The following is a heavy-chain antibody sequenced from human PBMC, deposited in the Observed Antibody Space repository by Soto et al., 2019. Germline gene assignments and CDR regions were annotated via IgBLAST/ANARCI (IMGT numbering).Heavy chain of an antibody. D-gene: IGHD2-15*01. J-gene: IGHJ3*02. V-gene: IGHV3-66*01. CDR3: VREPRYCSGGSCSIMGDAVDI. CDR1: GFTVTEIY. CDR2: IYNEFT. Sequence: EVQLVESGGGLVQPGGSLRLSCVASGFTVTEIYMNWVRQAPGKGLEWVSAIYNEFTDYADSERGRFSISTDSSKNALYLQMSSRRAEDSAVYYCVREPRYCSGGSCSIMGDAVDIWGQGTMVTVSS.